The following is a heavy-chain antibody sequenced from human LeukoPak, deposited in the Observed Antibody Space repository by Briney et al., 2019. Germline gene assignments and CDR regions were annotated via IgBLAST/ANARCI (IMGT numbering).Heavy chain of an antibody. CDR2: INHGGST. J-gene: IGHJ5*02. V-gene: IGHV4-34*01. D-gene: IGHD3-10*01. Sequence: SETLSLTCAVYGGSFSGYYWSGIRQPPGKGLEWGGEINHGGSTNYNPSLKSRVSISVDTSKNQFSLKLSSVTAADTAVYYCARHPRYYYGSGSYAGNWFDPWGQGTLVTVSS. CDR3: ARHPRYYYGSGSYAGNWFDP. CDR1: GGSFSGYY.